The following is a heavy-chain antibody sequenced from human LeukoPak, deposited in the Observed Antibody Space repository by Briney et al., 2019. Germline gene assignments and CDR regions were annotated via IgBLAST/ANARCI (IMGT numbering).Heavy chain of an antibody. J-gene: IGHJ3*02. CDR1: GGSISSYY. Sequence: PSETLSLTCTVSGGSISSYYWNWIRQPPGKGLEWIGYIHYSGRTNYNPSLKSRVTISVDTSKNQFSLKLSSVTAADTAVYYCARDEGSPGAFDIWGQGTMVTVSS. D-gene: IGHD6-13*01. V-gene: IGHV4-59*12. CDR2: IHYSGRT. CDR3: ARDEGSPGAFDI.